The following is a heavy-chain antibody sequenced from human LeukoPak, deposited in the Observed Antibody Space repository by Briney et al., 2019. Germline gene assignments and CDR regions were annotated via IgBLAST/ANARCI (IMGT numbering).Heavy chain of an antibody. CDR1: GYCFTSYW. J-gene: IGHJ4*02. Sequence: GESLQISCKDSGYCFTSYWIGWVRQMPGKGLEWMGIIYPGDSDTRYSPSFQGQVTISADKSINTAYLQWSSLKASDTAIYYCARRGEAMDPFDYWGQGTLVTVSS. V-gene: IGHV5-51*01. CDR2: IYPGDSDT. D-gene: IGHD5-18*01. CDR3: ARRGEAMDPFDY.